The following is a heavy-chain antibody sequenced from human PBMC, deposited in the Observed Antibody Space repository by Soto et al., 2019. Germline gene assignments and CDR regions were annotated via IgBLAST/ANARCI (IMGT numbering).Heavy chain of an antibody. CDR1: GFTFSDYA. V-gene: IGHV3-11*06. Sequence: PGGSLRLSCAASGFTFSDYAMTWIRQAPGKGLEWLSYISGSGTYTNYADSVKGRLTISRDNAKNSLYLQVTSLRAEDTAVYYCARDKATDGSYYPFFDYWGQGTVVTVSS. J-gene: IGHJ4*02. CDR3: ARDKATDGSYYPFFDY. D-gene: IGHD1-26*01. CDR2: ISGSGTYT.